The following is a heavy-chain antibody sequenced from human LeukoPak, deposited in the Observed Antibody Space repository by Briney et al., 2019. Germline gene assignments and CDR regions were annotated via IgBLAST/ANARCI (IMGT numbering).Heavy chain of an antibody. Sequence: GGSLRLSCAASGFTFTNAWVTWVRQAPGKGLEWVGRIKSKGDGETTDYTAPVKGRFTMSRDDSKATLYLQMNSLAAEDTAVYYCTTDLGLTMIRGVIVYWGQGALVTVSS. V-gene: IGHV3-15*01. J-gene: IGHJ4*02. CDR3: TTDLGLTMIRGVIVY. D-gene: IGHD3-10*01. CDR2: IKSKGDGETT. CDR1: GFTFTNAW.